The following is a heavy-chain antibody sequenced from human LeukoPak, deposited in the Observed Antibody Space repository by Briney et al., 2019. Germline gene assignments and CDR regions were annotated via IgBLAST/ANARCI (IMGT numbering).Heavy chain of an antibody. D-gene: IGHD3-22*01. Sequence: GGSLRLSCAASGFTFSDYYMTWNRQAPGKGLEWVSYITSAGTIYNADSMKGRFTISRDNAKNSLYLQMNSLRAEDTAVYYCAKDLATMIGLDYWGQGTLVTVSS. CDR3: AKDLATMIGLDY. CDR1: GFTFSDYY. CDR2: ITSAGTI. V-gene: IGHV3-11*01. J-gene: IGHJ4*02.